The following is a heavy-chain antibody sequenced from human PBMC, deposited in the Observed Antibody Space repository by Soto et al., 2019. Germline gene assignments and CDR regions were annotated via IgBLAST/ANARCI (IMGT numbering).Heavy chain of an antibody. CDR1: GGTFSRHS. CDR2: IIPIFDAT. CDR3: ARDLTSVRGS. D-gene: IGHD3-10*01. Sequence: QVQMVQSGAEVKKPGSSARVSCKVSGGTFSRHSISWVRQAPGQGLEWMGGIIPIFDATQYAQKFQGRLTITADESTTTDQMDLSGLRPEDTSIYYCARDLTSVRGSWGQGTLVTVS. J-gene: IGHJ4*02. V-gene: IGHV1-69*01.